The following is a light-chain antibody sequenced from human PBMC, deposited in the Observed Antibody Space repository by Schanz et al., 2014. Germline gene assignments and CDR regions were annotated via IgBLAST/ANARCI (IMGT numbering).Light chain of an antibody. J-gene: IGKJ1*01. Sequence: EIVLTQSPATLSLSPGERATLSCRASQSVSSYLAWYQQKPGQAPRLLIYGASNRATGIPDRFSGSGSGTDFTLTISRLEPEDFAIYYCQQYHTSRTFGQGTKVEI. CDR3: QQYHTSRT. V-gene: IGKV3-11*01. CDR1: QSVSSY. CDR2: GAS.